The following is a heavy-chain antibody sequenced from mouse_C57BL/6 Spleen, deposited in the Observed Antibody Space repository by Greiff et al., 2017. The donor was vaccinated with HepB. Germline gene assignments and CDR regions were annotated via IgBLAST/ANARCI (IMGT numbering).Heavy chain of an antibody. CDR2: ISYSGST. V-gene: IGHV3-8*01. D-gene: IGHD1-1*01. CDR3: ARSITTVHWYFDV. J-gene: IGHJ1*03. CDR1: GYSITSDY. Sequence: EVKLVESGPGLAKPSQTLSLTCSVTGYSITSDYWNWIRKFPGNKLEYMGYISYSGSTYYNPSLKSRISITRDTSKNQYYLQLNSVTTEDTATYYCARSITTVHWYFDVWGTGTTVTVSS.